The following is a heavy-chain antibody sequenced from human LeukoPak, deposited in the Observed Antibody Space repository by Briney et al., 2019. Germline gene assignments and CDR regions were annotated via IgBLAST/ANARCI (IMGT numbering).Heavy chain of an antibody. D-gene: IGHD2-21*02. CDR1: GGSISSSSYY. CDR3: ARAAPRSRIVVVTATYYFDY. J-gene: IGHJ4*02. CDR2: IYYSGST. V-gene: IGHV4-39*07. Sequence: PSETLSLTCTVSGGSISSSSYYWGWIRQPPGKGLEWIGSIYYSGSTYYNPSLKSRVTISVDTSKNQFSLKLSSVTAADTAVYYCARAAPRSRIVVVTATYYFDYWGQGTLVTVSS.